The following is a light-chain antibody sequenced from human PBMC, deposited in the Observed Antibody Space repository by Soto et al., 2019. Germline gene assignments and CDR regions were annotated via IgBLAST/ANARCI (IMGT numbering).Light chain of an antibody. V-gene: IGLV2-23*01. CDR3: CSYAGSSTYV. Sequence: QSALTQPACVSGSPGQSITISCSGTSSDVGSYNLVSWYQQHPGKAPKLMIYEGSKRPSGVSNRFSGSKSGYTASLTISGLQAEDEADYYCCSYAGSSTYVFGTGTKVTVL. J-gene: IGLJ1*01. CDR2: EGS. CDR1: SSDVGSYNL.